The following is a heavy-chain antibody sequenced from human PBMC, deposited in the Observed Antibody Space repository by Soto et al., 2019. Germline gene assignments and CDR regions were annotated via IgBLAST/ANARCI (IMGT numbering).Heavy chain of an antibody. Sequence: QVQLVESGGGVVQPGRSLRLSCAASGFTFNKYGIHWVRQAPGKGLEWVSFISYGGNKKYYADSVKSRFTISRDNSKNTMFLPMNSLRLEDTAVYFCAKDSTRDYYYYADVWGQGTTVTVSS. J-gene: IGHJ6*03. CDR2: ISYGGNKK. V-gene: IGHV3-30*18. D-gene: IGHD2-2*01. CDR1: GFTFNKYG. CDR3: AKDSTRDYYYYADV.